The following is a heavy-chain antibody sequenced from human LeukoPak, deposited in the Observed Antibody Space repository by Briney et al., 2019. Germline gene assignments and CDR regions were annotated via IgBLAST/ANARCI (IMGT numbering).Heavy chain of an antibody. D-gene: IGHD3-22*01. V-gene: IGHV4-61*02. CDR3: ARVGSKDYYDSSGYYYGAFDI. J-gene: IGHJ3*02. CDR1: GVSISSGSYY. Sequence: SETLSLTCTVSGVSISSGSYYWGWIRQPAGKGLEWIGRIYTSGSTNYNPSLKSRFTITVDTAKNQFSLKLSSVTAADTAVYYCARVGSKDYYDSSGYYYGAFDIWGQGTMVTVSS. CDR2: IYTSGST.